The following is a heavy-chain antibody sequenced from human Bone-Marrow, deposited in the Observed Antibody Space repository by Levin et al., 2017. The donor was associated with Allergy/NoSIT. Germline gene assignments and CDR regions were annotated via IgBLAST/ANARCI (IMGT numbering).Heavy chain of an antibody. Sequence: GESLKISCAASGFTFNLYWKNWIRQAPGKGLEWVANIEKDGNEKHYVDSVEGRFTISRDNAKNVLYLEMSSLRVEDTALYYCGTDVGIAVADRNYWGQGVLVTVSS. CDR1: GFTFNLYW. CDR2: IEKDGNEK. V-gene: IGHV3-7*01. D-gene: IGHD6-19*01. CDR3: GTDVGIAVADRNY. J-gene: IGHJ4*02.